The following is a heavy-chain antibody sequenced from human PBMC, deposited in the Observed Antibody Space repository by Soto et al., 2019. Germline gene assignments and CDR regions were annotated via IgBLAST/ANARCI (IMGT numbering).Heavy chain of an antibody. V-gene: IGHV4-31*03. CDR3: ARGLLDRGHYYSWFDP. D-gene: IGHD3-22*01. CDR2: IYYSGST. Sequence: SETLSLTCTVSGGSISSGGYYWSWIRQHPGKGLEWIGYIYYSGSTYYNPSLKSRVTISVDTSKNQFSLKLSSVTAADTAVYYXARGLLDRGHYYSWFDPWGQGTLVTVSS. J-gene: IGHJ5*02. CDR1: GGSISSGGYY.